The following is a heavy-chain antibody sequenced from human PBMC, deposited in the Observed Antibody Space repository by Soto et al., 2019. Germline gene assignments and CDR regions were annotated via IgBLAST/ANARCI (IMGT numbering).Heavy chain of an antibody. CDR1: GFTFNTYA. CDR2: VSAGGTSE. D-gene: IGHD2-15*01. V-gene: IGHV3-23*01. J-gene: IGHJ4*02. Sequence: EVQLLESGGGLVQPGGSLRLSCAASGFTFNTYAMGWVRQAPGKGLEWVSVVSAGGTSEYYAASVEGRFTIPRDNSKNTLCLQMNSLIVEETDRYYCVESCRGGRCSPFGYWGQGTLVTVAS. CDR3: VESCRGGRCSPFGY.